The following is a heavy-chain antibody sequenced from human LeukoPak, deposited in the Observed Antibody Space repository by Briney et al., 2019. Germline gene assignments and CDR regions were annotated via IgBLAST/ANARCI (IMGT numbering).Heavy chain of an antibody. CDR3: ARQSSGYAVIGP. CDR2: IYTSGST. CDR1: GGSISSYY. D-gene: IGHD5-12*01. V-gene: IGHV4-4*09. Sequence: SETLSITCTVSGGSISSYYWSWIRQPPGKGLEWIGYIYTSGSTNYNPSLKSRVTISVDTSKNQFSLKLSSVTAADTAVYYCARQSSGYAVIGPWGQGTLVTVSS. J-gene: IGHJ5*02.